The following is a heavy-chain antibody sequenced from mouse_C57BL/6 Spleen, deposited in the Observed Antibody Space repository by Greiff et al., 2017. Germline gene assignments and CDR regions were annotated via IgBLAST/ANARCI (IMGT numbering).Heavy chain of an antibody. Sequence: QVQLQQSGAELVRPGTSVQVSCKASGYAFTNYLIAWVKQRPGQGLEWIGVINPGSGGTNYTEKLKGTSTVTADKTASTAYMQLSSLRSEDTAVYCCAREGEYYSLDYWGQGTTLTVSS. CDR2: INPGSGGT. J-gene: IGHJ2*01. CDR1: GYAFTNYL. CDR3: AREGEYYSLDY. V-gene: IGHV1-54*01. D-gene: IGHD2-12*01.